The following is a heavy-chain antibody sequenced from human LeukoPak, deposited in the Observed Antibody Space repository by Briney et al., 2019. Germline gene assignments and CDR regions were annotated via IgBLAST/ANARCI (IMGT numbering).Heavy chain of an antibody. D-gene: IGHD3-22*01. CDR3: AKEGYDSSGYLGGSADY. J-gene: IGHJ4*02. V-gene: IGHV3-30*02. CDR1: GFTFSSYG. Sequence: QSGGSPRLSCATSGFTFSSYGMHWVRQAPGKGLEWVAFIRYDGSNKYYADSVKGLFTISRDNSKNTLSLQMNSLRAEDTAVYYCAKEGYDSSGYLGGSADYWGQGTLVTVSS. CDR2: IRYDGSNK.